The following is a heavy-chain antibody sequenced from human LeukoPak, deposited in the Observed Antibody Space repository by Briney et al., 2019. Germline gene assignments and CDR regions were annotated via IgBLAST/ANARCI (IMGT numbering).Heavy chain of an antibody. CDR3: ARDRDVSGYSSSWYGDDLGGFDY. V-gene: IGHV3-30*04. CDR2: ISYDGSNK. D-gene: IGHD6-13*01. J-gene: IGHJ4*02. CDR1: GFTFSSYA. Sequence: GRSLRLSCAASGFTFSSYAMHWVRQAPGKGLEWVAVISYDGSNKYYADSVKGRFTISRDSSKNTLYLQMNSLRAEDTAVYYCARDRDVSGYSSSWYGDDLGGFDYWGQGTLVTVSS.